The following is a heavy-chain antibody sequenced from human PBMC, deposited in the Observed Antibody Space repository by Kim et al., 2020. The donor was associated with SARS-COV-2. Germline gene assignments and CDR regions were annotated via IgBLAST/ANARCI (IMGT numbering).Heavy chain of an antibody. D-gene: IGHD6-13*01. Sequence: SLKSRVTISVDTSKNQFSLKLSSVTAADTAVYYCARDRFIAAAGTWWFDPWGQGTLVTVSS. J-gene: IGHJ5*02. V-gene: IGHV4-59*01. CDR3: ARDRFIAAAGTWWFDP.